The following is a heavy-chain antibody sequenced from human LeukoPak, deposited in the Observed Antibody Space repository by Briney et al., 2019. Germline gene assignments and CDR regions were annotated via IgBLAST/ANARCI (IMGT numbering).Heavy chain of an antibody. V-gene: IGHV4-59*01. Sequence: SETLSLTCPVSGGSISNYYYWTWIRQPPGKGLEWIGYVYYTGSTNFNPSLKSRVTMSLDTSRNQFSLKLTSLTAADTAVYYCARGAMATTPFFDYWGQGTLSPSPQ. CDR2: VYYTGST. D-gene: IGHD5-24*01. CDR1: GGSISNYY. J-gene: IGHJ4*02. CDR3: ARGAMATTPFFDY.